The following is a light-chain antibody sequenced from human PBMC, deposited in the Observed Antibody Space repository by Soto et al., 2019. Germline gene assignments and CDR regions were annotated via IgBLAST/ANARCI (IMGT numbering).Light chain of an antibody. CDR3: QQYGSSIQT. CDR2: YTS. J-gene: IGKJ1*01. V-gene: IGKV3-11*01. Sequence: EIVLTQSPATLSSSPGETATLSCRASQYVGTRLAWYQHKPGQAPRLLIYYTSNRATGIPARFSGSGSGTDFTLTINSLAPEDFAVYYCQQYGSSIQTFGQGTKVDIK. CDR1: QYVGTR.